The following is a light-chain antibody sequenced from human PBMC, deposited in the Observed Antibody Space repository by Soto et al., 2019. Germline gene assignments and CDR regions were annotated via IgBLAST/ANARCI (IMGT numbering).Light chain of an antibody. CDR2: QDT. CDR3: AAWDDRLSGLV. Sequence: SYELTQPPSVSVSPGQTASITCSGDKLADKYVCWHQQKAGQSPVVVIYQDTQRPSGVPDRISGSKSDTSASLAISGLRSEDEADYYCAAWDDRLSGLVFGRGTKVTVL. V-gene: IGLV3-1*01. J-gene: IGLJ2*01. CDR1: KLADKY.